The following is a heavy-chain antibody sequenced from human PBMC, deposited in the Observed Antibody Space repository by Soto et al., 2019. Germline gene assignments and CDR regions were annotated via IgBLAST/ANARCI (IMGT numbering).Heavy chain of an antibody. CDR3: ATDSYSSITIVRFDY. V-gene: IGHV3-23*01. D-gene: IGHD2-2*01. Sequence: GGSLRLSCAASGFTFSSYAMSWVRQAPGKGLEWVSAISGSGGSTYYADSVKGRFTISRDNSKNTLYLQMNSLRAEDTAVYYCATDSYSSITIVRFDYWGHGTLVTSPQ. CDR1: GFTFSSYA. CDR2: ISGSGGST. J-gene: IGHJ4*01.